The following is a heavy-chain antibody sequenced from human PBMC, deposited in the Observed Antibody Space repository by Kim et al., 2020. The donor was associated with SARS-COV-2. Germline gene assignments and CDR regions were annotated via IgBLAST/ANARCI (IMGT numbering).Heavy chain of an antibody. J-gene: IGHJ4*02. CDR2: IIHMFGTA. CDR1: GGTFRHYA. CDR3: ARTTGGYTGYDYFDF. V-gene: IGHV1-69*13. Sequence: SVKVSCKASGGTFRHYAISWVRQAPGQGLEWMGGIIHMFGTAKYAQKFQGRVTISADESTSTGYMELSSLRSDDTGVYYCARTTGGYTGYDYFDFWGQGTLVTASS. D-gene: IGHD5-12*01.